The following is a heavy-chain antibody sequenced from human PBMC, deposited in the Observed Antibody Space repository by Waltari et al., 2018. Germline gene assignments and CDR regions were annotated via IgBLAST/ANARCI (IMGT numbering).Heavy chain of an antibody. CDR1: GGSFNGYY. J-gene: IGHJ6*02. CDR2: INQAGNR. Sequence: QVQLQQWGAGLLQPSETLSLTCAVNGGSFNGYYWGWIRQSPGKGLQWIGEINQAGNRNSNPSLKSRVTMLVDTSRSQFSLKMGSMTAADTALYYCVRLEDCSGPGGNCYGGDPFALDVWGQGTTVTVSS. CDR3: VRLEDCSGPGGNCYGGDPFALDV. V-gene: IGHV4-34*02. D-gene: IGHD2-15*01.